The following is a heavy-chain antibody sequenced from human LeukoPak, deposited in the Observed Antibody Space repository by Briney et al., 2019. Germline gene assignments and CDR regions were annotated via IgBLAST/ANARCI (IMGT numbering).Heavy chain of an antibody. CDR3: ARGGVLLWFGELSMGSFDY. Sequence: PSETLSLTCAVSGGSISSGGYSWSWIRQPPGKGLEWIGYIYHSGSTYYNPSLKSRVTISVDRSKNQFSLKLSSVTAADTAVYYCARGGVLLWFGELSMGSFDYWGQGTLVTVSS. CDR1: GGSISSGGYS. CDR2: IYHSGST. J-gene: IGHJ4*02. V-gene: IGHV4-30-2*01. D-gene: IGHD3-10*01.